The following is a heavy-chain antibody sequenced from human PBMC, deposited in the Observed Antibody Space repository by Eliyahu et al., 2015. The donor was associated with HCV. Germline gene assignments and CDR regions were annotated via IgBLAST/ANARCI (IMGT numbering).Heavy chain of an antibody. D-gene: IGHD1-26*01. Sequence: VQLVESGGGLVQPGGSLRLXCAASGFTVSSTYMSWVRRAPGGGGVEWVSVIYGGGTTYYADSVKGRFIISRDNSQNTLYLQMNSLRVEDTAVYYCAREDSGRYGQWGQGTLVTVSS. CDR2: IYGGGTT. V-gene: IGHV3-66*01. J-gene: IGHJ4*02. CDR3: AREDSGRYGQ. CDR1: GFTVSSTY.